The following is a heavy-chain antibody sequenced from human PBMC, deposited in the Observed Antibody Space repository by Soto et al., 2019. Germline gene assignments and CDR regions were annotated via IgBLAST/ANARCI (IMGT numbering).Heavy chain of an antibody. D-gene: IGHD3-3*01. CDR2: IYYSGST. CDR3: ARVNITIFGVVNSLDYYYYMDV. CDR1: GGSISSYY. Sequence: SETLSLTCTVSGGSISSYYWSWIRQPPGKGLEWIGYIYYSGSTNYNPSLKSRVTISVDTSRNYFSLKLSSVTAADTAVYYCARVNITIFGVVNSLDYYYYMDVWGKGTTVTVSS. J-gene: IGHJ6*03. V-gene: IGHV4-59*01.